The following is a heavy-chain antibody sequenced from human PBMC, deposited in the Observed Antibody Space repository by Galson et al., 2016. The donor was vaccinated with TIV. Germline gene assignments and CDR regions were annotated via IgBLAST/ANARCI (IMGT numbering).Heavy chain of an antibody. D-gene: IGHD5-18*01. V-gene: IGHV3-33*01. Sequence: AASGFTFNAFGIHWVRQAPGKGLEWVAVVWYNGNNKYYADSVKGRFTVSRDNSKNTLHLQMNSLRAEDTAVYYCARIYNAGYTIDYWGQGTLVTVSS. J-gene: IGHJ4*02. CDR1: GFTFNAFG. CDR3: ARIYNAGYTIDY. CDR2: VWYNGNNK.